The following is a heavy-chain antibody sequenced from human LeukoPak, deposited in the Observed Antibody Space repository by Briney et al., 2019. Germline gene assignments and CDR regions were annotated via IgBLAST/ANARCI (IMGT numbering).Heavy chain of an antibody. D-gene: IGHD6-19*01. CDR1: GGSIPTSCSF. J-gene: IGHJ6*03. V-gene: IGHV4-39*01. CDR3: ARHQWHYYYYMGV. Sequence: SETLSLTSPLSGGSIPTSCSFWGSIRQPPGEGLEWIGLIYYSGATSYNPPLKSRRVTISVDTSKNQFSLRLSSVTAADTAVYYCARHQWHYYYYMGVWGKGSTVTVSS. CDR2: IYYSGAT.